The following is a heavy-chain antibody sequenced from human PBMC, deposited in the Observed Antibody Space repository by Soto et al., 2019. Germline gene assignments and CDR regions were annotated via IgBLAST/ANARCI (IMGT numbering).Heavy chain of an antibody. J-gene: IGHJ6*02. CDR2: ISAYNGNT. D-gene: IGHD4-17*01. CDR3: AREADYGDYEGAPDYYGMDV. Sequence: QVQLVQSGAEVKKPGASVKVSCKASGYTFTSYGISWVRQAPGQGLEWMGWISAYNGNTNYAQKLKGRVTMTTDTATSTAYMELRSLRSDDTAVYYCAREADYGDYEGAPDYYGMDVWGQGTTVTVSS. V-gene: IGHV1-18*01. CDR1: GYTFTSYG.